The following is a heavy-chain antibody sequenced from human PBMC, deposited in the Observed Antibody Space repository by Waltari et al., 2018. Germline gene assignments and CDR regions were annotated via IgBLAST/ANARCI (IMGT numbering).Heavy chain of an antibody. CDR3: ARCYYDFWSGYRIYYFDY. CDR1: GGSISSSY. Sequence: QVQLQESGPGLVKPSETLSLTCTVSGGSISSSYWSWIRQPPGKGLEWIGYIYYSGSTNYNPSLKSRVTISVDTSKNQFALKLSSVTAADTAVYYCARCYYDFWSGYRIYYFDYWGQGTLVTVSS. CDR2: IYYSGST. D-gene: IGHD3-3*01. V-gene: IGHV4-59*01. J-gene: IGHJ4*02.